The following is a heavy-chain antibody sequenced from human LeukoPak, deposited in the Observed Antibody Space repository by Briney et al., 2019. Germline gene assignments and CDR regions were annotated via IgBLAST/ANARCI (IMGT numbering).Heavy chain of an antibody. CDR1: GYTFSSYW. CDR3: AREYCSSTSCYFDY. J-gene: IGHJ4*02. V-gene: IGHV3-74*01. D-gene: IGHD2-2*01. CDR2: INSDGSST. Sequence: GGSLRLPCAASGYTFSSYWMHWVRQAPGKGLVWVSRINSDGSSTIYADSVKGRFTISRDNAKNTLYLQMNSLRAEDTAVYYCAREYCSSTSCYFDYWGQGTLVTVSS.